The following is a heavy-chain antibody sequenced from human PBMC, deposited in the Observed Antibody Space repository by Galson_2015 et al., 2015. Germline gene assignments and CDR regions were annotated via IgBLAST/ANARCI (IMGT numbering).Heavy chain of an antibody. J-gene: IGHJ4*02. CDR1: GFTFSNYG. CDR3: GKEYDDSAYYISADY. V-gene: IGHV3-30*18. CDR2: ISYDGSTK. Sequence: SLRLSCAASGFTFSNYGMRWVRQAPGRGLEWVAVISYDGSTKYYADSVKGRFTISRDNSKNTVYLQMNGLRAEDTAMFYCGKEYDDSAYYISADYWGQGTLVTVSS. D-gene: IGHD3-3*01.